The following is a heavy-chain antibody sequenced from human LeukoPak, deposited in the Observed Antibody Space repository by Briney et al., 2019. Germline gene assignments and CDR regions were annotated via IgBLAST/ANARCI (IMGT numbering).Heavy chain of an antibody. CDR3: ARDEEGSSWYE. V-gene: IGHV3-7*01. Sequence: PGGSLRLSCAASGFTFSTYAISWVRQAPGMGLEWVANIKHDGSEKHYVDSVKGRFTISRDNAKNSLYLQINSLRAEDTAVYYCARDEEGSSWYEWGQGALVTVSS. CDR1: GFTFSTYA. D-gene: IGHD6-13*01. CDR2: IKHDGSEK. J-gene: IGHJ4*02.